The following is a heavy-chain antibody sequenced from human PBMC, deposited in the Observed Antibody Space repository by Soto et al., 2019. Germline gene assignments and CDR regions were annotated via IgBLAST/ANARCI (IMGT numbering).Heavy chain of an antibody. J-gene: IGHJ4*02. Sequence: SETLSLTFAVSGSSISSGYYWGWIRQPPGKVLEWIGSTYHSGSTYYNPSLKSRVTISLDTSKNQFSLKLSSVTAADTAVYYCARVLNSKLDYWGQGTLDPVSS. CDR2: TYHSGST. CDR1: GSSISSGYY. D-gene: IGHD1-20*01. CDR3: ARVLNSKLDY. V-gene: IGHV4-38-2*01.